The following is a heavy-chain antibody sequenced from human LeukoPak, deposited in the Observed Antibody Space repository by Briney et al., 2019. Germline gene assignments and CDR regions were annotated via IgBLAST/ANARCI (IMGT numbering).Heavy chain of an antibody. D-gene: IGHD1-26*01. J-gene: IGHJ4*02. V-gene: IGHV1-18*01. CDR3: ARGGEIVGATTWSDY. CDR2: ISAYNGNT. CDR1: GYTFTSYG. Sequence: ASVKVSCKASGYTFTSYGISWVRQAPGQGLEWMGWISAYNGNTNYAQKLQGRVTMTTDTSTSTAYMELRSLRPDDTAVYYCARGGEIVGATTWSDYWGQGTLVTVSS.